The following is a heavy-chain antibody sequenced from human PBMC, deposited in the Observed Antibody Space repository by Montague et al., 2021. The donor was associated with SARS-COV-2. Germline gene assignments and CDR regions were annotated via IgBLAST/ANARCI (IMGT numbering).Heavy chain of an antibody. J-gene: IGHJ4*02. D-gene: IGHD5-24*01. CDR1: GGSISSYY. CDR3: ARVFPRWLQLDSYFDY. CDR2: IYYSGST. V-gene: IGHV4-59*01. Sequence: SETLSLTCTVSGGSISSYYWSWIRQPPGKGLEWIGYIYYSGSTNYNPSLKSRVTISVDTSKNQFSLKLSSVTAADTAVYYCARVFPRWLQLDSYFDYWGQGTLVTVSS.